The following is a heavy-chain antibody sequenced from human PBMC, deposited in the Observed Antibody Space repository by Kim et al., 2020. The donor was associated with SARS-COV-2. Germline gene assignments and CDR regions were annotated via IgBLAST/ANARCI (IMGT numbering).Heavy chain of an antibody. Sequence: GGSLRLSCAASGFTFSSYWMHWVRQAPGKGLVWVSRINSDGSSTSYADSVKGRFTISRDNAKNTLYLQMNSLRAEDTAVYYCAREISHDYGDYGVDAFDIWGQGTMVTVSS. D-gene: IGHD4-17*01. J-gene: IGHJ3*02. CDR1: GFTFSSYW. CDR2: INSDGSST. V-gene: IGHV3-74*01. CDR3: AREISHDYGDYGVDAFDI.